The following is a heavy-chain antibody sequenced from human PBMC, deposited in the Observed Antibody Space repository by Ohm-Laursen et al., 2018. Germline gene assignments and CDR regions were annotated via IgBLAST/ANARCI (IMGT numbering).Heavy chain of an antibody. J-gene: IGHJ5*02. CDR3: ARSPDYGGNSGWSDP. Sequence: TQTLTLTCTFSGFSLSTSGMCVSWIRQPPGKALEWLARIDWDDDKFYSTSLKTRLTISKDTSKNQVVLTMTNMDPVDTATYYCARSPDYGGNSGWSDPWGQGTLVTVSS. CDR2: IDWDDDK. CDR1: GFSLSTSGMC. D-gene: IGHD4-23*01. V-gene: IGHV2-70*16.